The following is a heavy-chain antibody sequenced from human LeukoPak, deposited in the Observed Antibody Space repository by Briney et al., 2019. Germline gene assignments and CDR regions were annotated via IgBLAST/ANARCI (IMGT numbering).Heavy chain of an antibody. D-gene: IGHD6-6*01. J-gene: IGHJ6*03. CDR1: GGSISSSSYY. CDR2: INHSGST. V-gene: IGHV4-39*07. CDR3: ARGVWAARLTHYYYYMDV. Sequence: PSETLSLTCTVSGGSISSSSYYWSWLRQPPGKGLEWIGEINHSGSTNYNPSLKSRVTISVDTSKNQFSLKLSSVTAADTAVYYCARGVWAARLTHYYYYMDVWGKGTTVTVSS.